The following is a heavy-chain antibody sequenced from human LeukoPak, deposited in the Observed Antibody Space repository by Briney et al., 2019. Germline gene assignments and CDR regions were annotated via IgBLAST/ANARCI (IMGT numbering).Heavy chain of an antibody. J-gene: IGHJ4*02. CDR2: IDWDDDN. D-gene: IGHD3/OR15-3a*01. Sequence: SGPTLVKPSQTLTLTYTFSVFSLSTSGVGVHWIRQPPGKALEWLAVIDWDDDNRYSPSLKSRLTITKDTSKNQVVLTMTNVDPVDTATYYCAHRAGTGTGFTDYWGQGTLVTVSS. V-gene: IGHV2-5*02. CDR1: VFSLSTSGVG. CDR3: AHRAGTGTGFTDY.